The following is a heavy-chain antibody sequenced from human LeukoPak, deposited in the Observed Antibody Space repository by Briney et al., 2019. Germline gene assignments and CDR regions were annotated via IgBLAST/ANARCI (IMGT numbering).Heavy chain of an antibody. D-gene: IGHD3-9*01. CDR1: GFTFSSYG. CDR3: ASDILTGLDAFDI. J-gene: IGHJ3*02. CDR2: IWYDGSNK. Sequence: PGGSLRLSCAASGFTFSSYGMHWVRQAPGKGLEWVAVIWYDGSNKYYADSVKGRSTISRDNSKNTLYLQMNSLRAEDTAVYYCASDILTGLDAFDIWGQGTMVTVSS. V-gene: IGHV3-33*01.